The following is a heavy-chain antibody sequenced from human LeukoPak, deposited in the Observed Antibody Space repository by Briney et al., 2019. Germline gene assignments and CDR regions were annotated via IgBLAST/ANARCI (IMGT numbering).Heavy chain of an antibody. V-gene: IGHV3-73*01. CDR3: TRRLTYCSSTSCSFNSQHYYYYGMDV. CDR1: GFTFSGSA. CDR2: IRSKANSYAT. D-gene: IGHD2-2*01. Sequence: GGSLRLSCAASGFTFSGSAMHWVRRASGKGLEWVGRIRSKANSYATAYAASVKGRFTISRDDSKNTAYLQMNSLKTEDTAVYYCTRRLTYCSSTSCSFNSQHYYYYGMDVWGQGTTVTVSS. J-gene: IGHJ6*02.